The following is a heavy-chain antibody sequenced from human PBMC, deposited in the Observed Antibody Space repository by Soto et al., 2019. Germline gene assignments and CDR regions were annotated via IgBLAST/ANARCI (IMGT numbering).Heavy chain of an antibody. CDR3: ANLPPFIPGRGYGMDV. CDR2: IYYSGST. D-gene: IGHD1-20*01. Sequence: PSETLSLTCTVSGGSISSGGYYWSWIRQHPGKGLEWIGYIYYSGSTYYNPSLKSRVTISVDTSKNQFSLKLSSVTAADTAVYYCANLPPFIPGRGYGMDVWGQGTKVTVYS. V-gene: IGHV4-31*03. CDR1: GGSISSGGYY. J-gene: IGHJ6*02.